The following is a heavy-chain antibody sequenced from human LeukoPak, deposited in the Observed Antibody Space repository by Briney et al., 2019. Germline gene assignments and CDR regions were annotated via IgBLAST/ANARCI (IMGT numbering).Heavy chain of an antibody. CDR3: ARDGGGYNYGEIDC. D-gene: IGHD5-18*01. V-gene: IGHV4-59*01. J-gene: IGHJ4*02. CDR1: GGSISSYY. CDR2: IYYSGST. Sequence: SETLSLIRTVSGGSISSYYWSWIRQPPGKGLEWIGYIYYSGSTNYNPSLKSRVTISIDTSKNQFSLNLSSVTAADTAVYYCARDGGGYNYGEIDCWGQGTLVTVSS.